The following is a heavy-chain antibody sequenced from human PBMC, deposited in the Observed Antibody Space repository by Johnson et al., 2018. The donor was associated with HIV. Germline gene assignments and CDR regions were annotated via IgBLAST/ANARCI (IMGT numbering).Heavy chain of an antibody. D-gene: IGHD6-6*01. Sequence: EVQLVESGGGVVQPGRSLRLSCAASGFTFSSYWMSWVRQAPGKGLEWVSAISGSGGSTYYADSVKGRFTISRDNSKNTLYLQMNSLRPEDTAVYYCARDSSNSFRFEMYAFDIWGQGTMVTVSS. CDR3: ARDSSNSFRFEMYAFDI. J-gene: IGHJ3*02. CDR2: ISGSGGST. CDR1: GFTFSSYW. V-gene: IGHV3-23*04.